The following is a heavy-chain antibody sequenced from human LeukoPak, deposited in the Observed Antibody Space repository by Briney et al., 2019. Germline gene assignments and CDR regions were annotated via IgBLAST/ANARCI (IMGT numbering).Heavy chain of an antibody. CDR3: AKSQYQLSLGAFDI. CDR1: GFTFSSYG. J-gene: IGHJ3*02. CDR2: IWYDGSNK. V-gene: IGHV3-33*06. D-gene: IGHD2-2*01. Sequence: GRSLRLSCAASGFTFSSYGMHWVRQAPGKGLEWVAVIWYDGSNKCYADSVKGRFTISRDNSKNTLYLQMNSLRAEDTAVYYCAKSQYQLSLGAFDIWGQGTMVTVSS.